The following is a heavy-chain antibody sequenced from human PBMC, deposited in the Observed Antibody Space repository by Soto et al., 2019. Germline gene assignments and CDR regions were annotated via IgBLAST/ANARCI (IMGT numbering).Heavy chain of an antibody. D-gene: IGHD3-3*01. CDR3: ATEGLDYDFWSAS. Sequence: SETLSLTCAVYGGSFSGYYWSWIRQPPGKGLEWIGETNHSGSTNYNPSLKSRVTISVDTSKNQFSLKLSSVTAADTAVYYCATEGLDYDFWSASWGQGTLVTVSS. CDR2: TNHSGST. J-gene: IGHJ5*02. V-gene: IGHV4-34*01. CDR1: GGSFSGYY.